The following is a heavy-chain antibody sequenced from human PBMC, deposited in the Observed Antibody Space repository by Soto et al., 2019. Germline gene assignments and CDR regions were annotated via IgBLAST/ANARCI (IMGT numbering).Heavy chain of an antibody. J-gene: IGHJ4*02. V-gene: IGHV3-23*01. CDR1: GFTFSSYA. CDR2: ISGSDGST. Sequence: EVQLLESGGGLVQPGGSLRLSCAASGFTFSSYAMNWVRQAPGKGLEWVSVISGSDGSTSYADSVTGRFTSSRDNSKTTLNLQMTSRRAEDTAVYYCARRSSSWYFDYWGQGTLVTVSS. D-gene: IGHD6-13*01. CDR3: ARRSSSWYFDY.